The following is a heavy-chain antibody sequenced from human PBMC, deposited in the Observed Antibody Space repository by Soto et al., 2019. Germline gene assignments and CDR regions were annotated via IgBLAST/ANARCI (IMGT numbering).Heavy chain of an antibody. D-gene: IGHD3-22*01. CDR2: ISGSGGSI. J-gene: IGHJ4*02. CDR3: AKEREIVVFKVPRPFDY. Sequence: EVQLLESGGGLVQPGGSLRLSCAASGFTFSSYAMSWVRQAPGKGLEWVSAISGSGGSIYYADSVKGRFTISRDNSKNTLYLQMNRLRAEDTAVYYCAKEREIVVFKVPRPFDYWGQGTLVTVSS. CDR1: GFTFSSYA. V-gene: IGHV3-23*01.